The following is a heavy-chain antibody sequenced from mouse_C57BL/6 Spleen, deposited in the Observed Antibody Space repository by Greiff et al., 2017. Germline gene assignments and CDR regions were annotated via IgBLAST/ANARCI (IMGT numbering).Heavy chain of an antibody. CDR1: GFRFNTYA. J-gene: IGHJ4*01. V-gene: IGHV10-1*01. Sequence: EVKLVESGGGLVQPKGSLKLSCAASGFRFNTYAMNWVSQAPGKGLEWVARIRSKSNNYATYYADSVKDRFTISRDDSESMLYLQMTNLNTEDTAMYSCVSFSNYYAMDYWGQGTSVTVSS. CDR3: VSFSNYYAMDY. D-gene: IGHD2-5*01. CDR2: IRSKSNNYAT.